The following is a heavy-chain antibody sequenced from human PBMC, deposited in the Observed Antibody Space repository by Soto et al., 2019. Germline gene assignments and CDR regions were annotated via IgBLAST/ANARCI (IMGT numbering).Heavy chain of an antibody. J-gene: IGHJ4*01. CDR2: ISGSGGST. D-gene: IGHD3-22*01. CDR3: AKDSPHYYDSSGYYGTY. CDR1: GFTFSSYA. V-gene: IGHV3-23*01. Sequence: EVQLLESGGGLVQPGGSLRLSCAASGFTFSSYAMSWVRQAPGKGLEWVSAISGSGGSTYYADSVKGRFTISRDNSKNTLYLQMNSLRAEDTAVYYCAKDSPHYYDSSGYYGTYWGHGTLVTVSS.